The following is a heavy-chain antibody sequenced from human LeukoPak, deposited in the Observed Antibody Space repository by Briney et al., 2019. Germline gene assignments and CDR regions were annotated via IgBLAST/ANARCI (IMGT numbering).Heavy chain of an antibody. J-gene: IGHJ4*02. V-gene: IGHV3-23*01. CDR2: ISGSGGST. CDR1: GFTFSSYA. CDR3: VKPPIVGATPLDELYYFDY. D-gene: IGHD1-26*01. Sequence: GGSLRLSCAASGFTFSSYAMSWVRQAPGKGLEWVSAISGSGGSTYYADSVKGRFTISRDNSKNTLYLQMNSLRAEDTAVYYCVKPPIVGATPLDELYYFDYWGQGTLVTVSS.